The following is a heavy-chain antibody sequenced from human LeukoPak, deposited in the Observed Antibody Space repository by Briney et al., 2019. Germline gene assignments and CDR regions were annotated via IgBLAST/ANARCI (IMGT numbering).Heavy chain of an antibody. CDR3: ARSPLERRFAWFDP. J-gene: IGHJ5*02. CDR2: IIPIFGTA. Sequence: SVKVSCKASGGTFSSYAISWVRQAPGQGPEWMGGIIPIFGTANYAQKFQGRVTITADESTSTAYMELSSLRSEDTAVYYCARSPLERRFAWFDPWGQGTLVTVSS. D-gene: IGHD1-1*01. CDR1: GGTFSSYA. V-gene: IGHV1-69*01.